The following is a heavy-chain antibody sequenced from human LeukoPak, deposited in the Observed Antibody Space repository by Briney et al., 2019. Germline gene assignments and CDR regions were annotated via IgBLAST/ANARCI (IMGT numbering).Heavy chain of an antibody. V-gene: IGHV1-69*04. Sequence: SVKVSCKASGGTFSSYAISWVRQAPGQGLEWMGRIIPILGIANYAQKFQSRVTITADKSTSTAYMELSSLRSEDTAVYYCAREKNPAMFTSWFAPGAQGTLVTVSS. J-gene: IGHJ5*02. CDR3: AREKNPAMFTSWFAP. D-gene: IGHD5-18*01. CDR2: IIPILGIA. CDR1: GGTFSSYA.